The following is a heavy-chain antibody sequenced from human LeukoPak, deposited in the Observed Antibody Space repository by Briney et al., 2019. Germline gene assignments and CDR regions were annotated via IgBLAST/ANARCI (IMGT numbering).Heavy chain of an antibody. V-gene: IGHV1-18*01. Sequence: ASVKVSCKASGYTFTSYGISWVRQAPGQGLEWMGWISAYNGNTNYAQKLQGRVTMTTDTSTSTAYMELRSLRSDDTAVYYCARDFGCSSTSCYARYSSGPLYYFDYWGQGTLVTVSS. CDR3: ARDFGCSSTSCYARYSSGPLYYFDY. CDR1: GYTFTSYG. CDR2: ISAYNGNT. J-gene: IGHJ4*02. D-gene: IGHD2-2*01.